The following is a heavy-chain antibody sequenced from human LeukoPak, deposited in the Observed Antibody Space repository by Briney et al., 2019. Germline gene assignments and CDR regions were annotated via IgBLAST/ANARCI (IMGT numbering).Heavy chain of an antibody. CDR3: ASRITLPRAYTFDL. V-gene: IGHV4-61*02. D-gene: IGHD3-10*01. CDR2: VSTSGTT. CDR1: GDSITSGSYY. J-gene: IGHJ3*01. Sequence: SETLSLTCTVSGDSITSGSYYWTWIRQPAGKGLEWIGRVSTSGTTNYNPSLKSRLTISVDTSKNQFSLKLSSVTAADTAVYFCASRITLPRAYTFDLWGQGTMVTVSS.